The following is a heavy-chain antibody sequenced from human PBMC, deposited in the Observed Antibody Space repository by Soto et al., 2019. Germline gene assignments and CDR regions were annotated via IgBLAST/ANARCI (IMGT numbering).Heavy chain of an antibody. Sequence: SETLSLTCTFSGCSVSSGSYYWSWIRQPPGKGLEWIGYIYYSGSTNYNPSLKSRVTISVDTSKNQFSLKLSSVTAADTAVYYCAREGFWSGYYWGMDVWGQGTTVTVSS. V-gene: IGHV4-61*01. D-gene: IGHD3-3*01. CDR1: GCSVSSGSYY. J-gene: IGHJ6*02. CDR2: IYYSGST. CDR3: AREGFWSGYYWGMDV.